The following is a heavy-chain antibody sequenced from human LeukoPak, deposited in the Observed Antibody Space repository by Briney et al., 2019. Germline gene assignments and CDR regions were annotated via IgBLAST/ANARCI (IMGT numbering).Heavy chain of an antibody. D-gene: IGHD4-17*01. Sequence: AGGSLRLSCAASGFTFSSYEINWVRQAPGKGLEWVSYISSSSSTIYYADSVKGRFTISRDNAKNSLYLQMNSLRPEDTAVYYCAKGGASVTRYVDYWGQGTLVTVSS. CDR3: AKGGASVTRYVDY. CDR1: GFTFSSYE. CDR2: ISSSSSTI. J-gene: IGHJ4*02. V-gene: IGHV3-48*03.